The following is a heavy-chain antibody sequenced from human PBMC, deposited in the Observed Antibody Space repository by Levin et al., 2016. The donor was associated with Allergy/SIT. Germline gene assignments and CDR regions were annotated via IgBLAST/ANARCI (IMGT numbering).Heavy chain of an antibody. CDR3: ARRREWLRFNGIDY. D-gene: IGHD5-12*01. V-gene: IGHV4-39*02. CDR2: IYYNGNT. J-gene: IGHJ4*02. Sequence: RQAPGKGLEWIGSIYYNGNTYYNPSLQSRATISVDTSKSHFSLKLRSVTAADTAVYYCARRREWLRFNGIDYWGQGTLVTVSS.